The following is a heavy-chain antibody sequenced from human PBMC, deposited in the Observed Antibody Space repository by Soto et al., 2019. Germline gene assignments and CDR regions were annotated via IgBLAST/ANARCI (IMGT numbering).Heavy chain of an antibody. V-gene: IGHV3-30*12. CDR2: IINNGFIK. CDR1: GGIFSDYG. CDR3: ARDSGYGSGASVNHYLDF. J-gene: IGHJ4*01. Sequence: GGSLRLSCGLSGGIFSDYGMHWVRQAPGRGLQWLAIIINNGFIKYYADSVEGRFTISRDNAKNSLYLQMDSLRAEDTAVYYCARDSGYGSGASVNHYLDFWGRGTLVTVSS. D-gene: IGHD3-10*01.